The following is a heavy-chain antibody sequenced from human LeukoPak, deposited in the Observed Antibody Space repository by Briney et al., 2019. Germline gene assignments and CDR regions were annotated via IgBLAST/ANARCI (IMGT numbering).Heavy chain of an antibody. V-gene: IGHV4-39*01. CDR2: VHNVGST. D-gene: IGHD6-19*01. Sequence: SETLSLTCTVSGGSTTNGIYYWAWIRQPPGKGLEWIGSVHNVGSTYYNLSLRSRVTMSIDTSKNQFSLRLSSVTAADTAVYYCARHAEYNSGWHFYLDHWGQGILVTVSS. J-gene: IGHJ4*02. CDR3: ARHAEYNSGWHFYLDH. CDR1: GGSTTNGIYY.